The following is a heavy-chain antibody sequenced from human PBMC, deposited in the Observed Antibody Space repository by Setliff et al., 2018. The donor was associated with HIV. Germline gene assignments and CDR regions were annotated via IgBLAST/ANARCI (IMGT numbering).Heavy chain of an antibody. J-gene: IGHJ6*02. Sequence: GGSLRLSCAASGFTFSASVMHWVRQASGKGLEWVGLIRAQANNYATTYTASVKGRFTISRDDSKNTAYMELSSLRTEDTAVYYCARDLVGYYNFWSGYFAGYYYYYGMDVWGQGTTVTVSS. CDR2: IRAQANNYAT. D-gene: IGHD3-3*01. V-gene: IGHV3-73*01. CDR1: GFTFSASV. CDR3: ARDLVGYYNFWSGYFAGYYYYYGMDV.